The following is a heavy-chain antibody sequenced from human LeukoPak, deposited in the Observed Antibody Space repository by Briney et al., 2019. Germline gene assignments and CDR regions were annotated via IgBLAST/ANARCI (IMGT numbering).Heavy chain of an antibody. J-gene: IGHJ4*02. CDR1: GGSISSGDYY. CDR3: ASRVGATSWVDY. D-gene: IGHD1-26*01. V-gene: IGHV4-30-4*01. CDR2: IYYSGST. Sequence: SETLPLTCTVSGGSISSGDYYWSWIRQPPGKGLEWIGYIYYSGSTYYNPSLKSRVTISVDTSKNQFSLKLSSVTAADTAVYYCASRVGATSWVDYWGQGTLVTVSS.